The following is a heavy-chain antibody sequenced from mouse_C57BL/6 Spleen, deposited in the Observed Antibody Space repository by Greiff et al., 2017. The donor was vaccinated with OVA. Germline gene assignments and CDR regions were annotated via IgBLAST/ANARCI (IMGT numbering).Heavy chain of an antibody. D-gene: IGHD2-5*01. J-gene: IGHJ4*01. CDR2: IWWDDDK. V-gene: IGHV8-8*01. Sequence: QVTLKESGPGILQPSQTLSLTCSFSGFSLSTFGMGVGWIRQPSGQGLEWLAHIWWDDDKYYNPVLKSRLTISKDTSKNQVFLKIASVDTADTATYYCARIAESNYVAMDYWGQGTSVTVSS. CDR1: GFSLSTFGMG. CDR3: ARIAESNYVAMDY.